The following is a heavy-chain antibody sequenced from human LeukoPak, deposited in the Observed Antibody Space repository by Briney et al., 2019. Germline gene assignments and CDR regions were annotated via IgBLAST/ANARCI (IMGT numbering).Heavy chain of an antibody. D-gene: IGHD6-19*01. V-gene: IGHV1-2*02. Sequence: ASVKVSCKASGYTFTDYYMHWVRQAPGQGLEWMGWINPNSGGTNYAQKFQGRVTMTRDTSISTAYMEVSRPRSDDTAVYYCARNIQEQWLVQGYWGQGTLVTVSS. CDR3: ARNIQEQWLVQGY. CDR2: INPNSGGT. CDR1: GYTFTDYY. J-gene: IGHJ4*02.